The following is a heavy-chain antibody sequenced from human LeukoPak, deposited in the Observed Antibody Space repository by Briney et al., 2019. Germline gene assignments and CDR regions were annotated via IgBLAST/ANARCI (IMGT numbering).Heavy chain of an antibody. Sequence: GGSLRLSCAASGFTFSSYAMHWVRQGPGKGLEWVSYISSGSSTIYYADSVKGRFTISRDNSKNSLYLQMNSLRVEDTAVYYCARRTAGYCSGGSCYGFQHWGQGTLVTVSS. D-gene: IGHD2-15*01. J-gene: IGHJ1*01. CDR3: ARRTAGYCSGGSCYGFQH. CDR2: ISSGSSTI. CDR1: GFTFSSYA. V-gene: IGHV3-48*04.